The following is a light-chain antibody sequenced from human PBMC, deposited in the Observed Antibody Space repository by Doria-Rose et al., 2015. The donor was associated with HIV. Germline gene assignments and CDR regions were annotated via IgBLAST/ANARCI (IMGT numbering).Light chain of an antibody. CDR1: QGISNS. CDR3: QQYYSTPLT. J-gene: IGKJ3*01. CDR2: AAS. V-gene: IGKV1-NL1*01. Sequence: DIRVTQSPSSLSASIGDRVTITCRASQGISNSLAWYQQKPGNAPKLLFYAASRLESGVPSRFGGSGSGTDYTLTISSLQPEDFATYYCQQYYSTPLTFDPGTKVEIK.